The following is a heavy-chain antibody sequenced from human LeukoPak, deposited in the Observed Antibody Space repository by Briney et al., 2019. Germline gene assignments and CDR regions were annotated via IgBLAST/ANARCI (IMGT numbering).Heavy chain of an antibody. J-gene: IGHJ6*02. CDR1: EFTFSSYG. D-gene: IGHD3-16*01. Sequence: GGSLRLSCAASEFTFSSYGMHWVRQAPGKGLEWVAFIRYDGSNKYYADSVKGRFTISRDNSKNTLYLQMNSLRAEDTAVYYCAKDLRLYDYVWGNNYGMDVWGQGTTVTVSS. CDR2: IRYDGSNK. CDR3: AKDLRLYDYVWGNNYGMDV. V-gene: IGHV3-30*02.